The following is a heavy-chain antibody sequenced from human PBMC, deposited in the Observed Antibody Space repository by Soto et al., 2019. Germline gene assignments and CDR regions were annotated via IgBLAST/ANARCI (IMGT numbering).Heavy chain of an antibody. V-gene: IGHV3-7*01. D-gene: IGHD3-10*02. CDR1: GFTFGDYW. CDR2: IKPDGSVK. Sequence: PGGSLRLSCAASGFTFGDYWMSWVRQAPGKGPEWVAIIKPDGSVKQYVDSVQGRFTISRDNAENSLYLQMNSLRVDDTAIYYSAKFSRTMSSVWGQGTLVTVSS. CDR3: AKFSRTMSSV. J-gene: IGHJ4*02.